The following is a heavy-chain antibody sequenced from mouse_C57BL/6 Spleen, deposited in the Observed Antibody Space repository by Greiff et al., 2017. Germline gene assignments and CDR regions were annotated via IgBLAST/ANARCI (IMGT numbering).Heavy chain of an antibody. CDR1: GYTFTSYW. CDR3: ARAYGSPHYYAMDY. CDR2: IDPSDSYT. V-gene: IGHV1-50*01. Sequence: VKLQQPGAELVKPGASVKLSCKASGYTFTSYWMQWVKQRPGQGLEWIGEIDPSDSYTNYNQKFKGKATLTVDTSSSTAYMQLSSLTSEDSAVYYCARAYGSPHYYAMDYWGQGTSVTVSS. J-gene: IGHJ4*01. D-gene: IGHD1-1*01.